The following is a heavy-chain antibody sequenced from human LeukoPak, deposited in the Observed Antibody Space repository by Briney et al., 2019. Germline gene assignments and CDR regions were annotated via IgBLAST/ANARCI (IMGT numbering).Heavy chain of an antibody. D-gene: IGHD4-17*01. CDR2: ISETSSFM. CDR3: ATDIYGDHDY. V-gene: IGHV3-21*05. CDR1: GFTFSSYS. J-gene: IGHJ4*02. Sequence: GGSLRLSCAASGFTFSSYSMNWVRQAPGKGLEWISYISETSSFMYYADSVKGRFTISRDNAKNSLYLHMNSLRAEDTAVYYCATDIYGDHDYWGQGTLVTVSS.